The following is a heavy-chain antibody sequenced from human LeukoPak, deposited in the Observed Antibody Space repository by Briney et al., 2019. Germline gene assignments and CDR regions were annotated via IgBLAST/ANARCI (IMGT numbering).Heavy chain of an antibody. D-gene: IGHD6-13*01. CDR1: GFTFSTYW. V-gene: IGHV3-23*01. Sequence: GGSLRLSCAASGFTFSTYWMNWVRQAPGKGLEWVSAISGSGGSTYYADSVKGRFTISRDNSKNTLYLQMNSLRAEDTAVYYCAKDRLAAAVFDYWGQGTLVTVSS. CDR2: ISGSGGST. J-gene: IGHJ4*02. CDR3: AKDRLAAAVFDY.